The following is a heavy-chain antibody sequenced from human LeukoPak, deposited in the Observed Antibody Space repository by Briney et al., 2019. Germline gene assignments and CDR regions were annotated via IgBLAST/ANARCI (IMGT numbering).Heavy chain of an antibody. CDR2: ISERGGST. CDR3: AKRGVVIRGLLVIGYHQEAYHYDF. J-gene: IGHJ4*02. Sequence: GGSLRLSCVVSGISLGNYAMTWVRQAPGKGLEWVSYISERGGSTTYADSVKGRFTISRDTSLNTLYLQMNNLRAEDTAVYFCAKRGVVIRGLLVIGYHQEAYHYDFWGQGVLVTVSS. D-gene: IGHD3-10*01. V-gene: IGHV3-23*01. CDR1: GISLGNYA.